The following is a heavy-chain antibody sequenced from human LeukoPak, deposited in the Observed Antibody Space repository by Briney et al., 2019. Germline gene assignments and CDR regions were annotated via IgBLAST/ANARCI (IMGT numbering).Heavy chain of an antibody. Sequence: GGSLRLSCTASGFTFTDNYMTWIRQAPGKGLEWVSYISGVASDIFYADSVKGRFTISRDNAKNSVYLQMNSLRAEDTAVYYCARGGAHGMDVWGQGTTVTVSS. D-gene: IGHD1-26*01. CDR1: GFTFTDNY. CDR3: ARGGAHGMDV. V-gene: IGHV3-11*01. CDR2: ISGVASDI. J-gene: IGHJ6*02.